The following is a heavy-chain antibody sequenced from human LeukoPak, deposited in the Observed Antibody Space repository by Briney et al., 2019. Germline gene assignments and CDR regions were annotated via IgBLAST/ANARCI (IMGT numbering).Heavy chain of an antibody. CDR2: IYHSGST. Sequence: PSETLSLTCTVSGYSISSGYYWGWIRQPPGKGLEGIGSIYHSGSTYYNPSLKSRVTISVDTSKNQFSLKLSSVTAADTAVYYCARATYYYDSSGYWTLEFDFDIWGQGTMVTVSS. CDR1: GYSISSGYY. V-gene: IGHV4-38-2*02. D-gene: IGHD3-22*01. CDR3: ARATYYYDSSGYWTLEFDFDI. J-gene: IGHJ3*02.